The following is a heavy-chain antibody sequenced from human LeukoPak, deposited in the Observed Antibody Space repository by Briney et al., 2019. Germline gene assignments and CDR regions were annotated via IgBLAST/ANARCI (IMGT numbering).Heavy chain of an antibody. CDR2: IWYDGSNK. Sequence: GRSLRLFCAASGFTFSSYGMHWVRQAPGKGLEWVAVIWYDGSNKYYADSVKGRFTISRDNSKNTLYLQMNSLRAEDTAVYYCAREGDGDYFDYWGQGTLVTVSS. D-gene: IGHD4-17*01. V-gene: IGHV3-33*01. CDR3: AREGDGDYFDY. CDR1: GFTFSSYG. J-gene: IGHJ4*02.